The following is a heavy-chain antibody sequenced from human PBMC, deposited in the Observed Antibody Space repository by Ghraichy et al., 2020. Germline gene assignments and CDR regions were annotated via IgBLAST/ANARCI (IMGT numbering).Heavy chain of an antibody. CDR3: AKDHGPYSAGWYWDDS. Sequence: GASLNISCEASRFALNSYGIHWVRQAPGKGLEWVAVISYDGSKKFYTDSVKGRFTISRDNSKNTVHLQMNSLRVDDTAMYYCAKDHGPYSAGWYWDDSWGQGTLVTVSS. D-gene: IGHD6-19*01. J-gene: IGHJ5*01. CDR2: ISYDGSKK. V-gene: IGHV3-30*18. CDR1: RFALNSYG.